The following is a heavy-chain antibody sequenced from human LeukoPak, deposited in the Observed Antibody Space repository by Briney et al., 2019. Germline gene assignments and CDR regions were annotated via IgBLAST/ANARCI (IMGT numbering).Heavy chain of an antibody. CDR1: GGSFSRYY. J-gene: IGHJ6*02. D-gene: IGHD5-12*01. V-gene: IGHV4-59*01. CDR2: IHYSGST. Sequence: SETLSLTCTVSGGSFSRYYWSWIRQPPGKGLEWIGNIHYSGSTNYNPSLKSRVTISIDTSKNQFSLRLSSVTAVDTAVYYCAIVSGATITTYYGMDVWGQGTTVTVS. CDR3: AIVSGATITTYYGMDV.